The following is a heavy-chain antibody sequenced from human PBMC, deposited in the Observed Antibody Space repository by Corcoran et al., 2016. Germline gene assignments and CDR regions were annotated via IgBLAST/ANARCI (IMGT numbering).Heavy chain of an antibody. Sequence: QVQLVQSGPEVKKPGASVKVSCKASGYTFTSYGISWVRQAPGQGLEWMGWISAYNGNTNYAQKLQGRVTMTTDTSTSTAYMELRSLRANDTAVYYCVATRGPPTTYYYFYGMDVWGQGTTVTVSS. CDR2: ISAYNGNT. CDR3: VATRGPPTTYYYFYGMDV. V-gene: IGHV1-18*01. D-gene: IGHD1-1*01. CDR1: GYTFTSYG. J-gene: IGHJ6*02.